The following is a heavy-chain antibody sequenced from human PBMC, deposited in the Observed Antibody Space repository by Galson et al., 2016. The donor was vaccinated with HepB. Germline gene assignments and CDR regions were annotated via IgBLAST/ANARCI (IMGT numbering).Heavy chain of an antibody. Sequence: ETLSLTCTVSGYSISSGYYWGWIRQPPGKGLEWIGSIYHSGTTNYNPSLKSRATISLDKSKNQFSLKLTPVTAADTAVYYCAPLGYCTGGTCYKVYWGHGTLVTVSS. V-gene: IGHV4-38-2*02. D-gene: IGHD2-15*01. CDR2: IYHSGTT. J-gene: IGHJ4*01. CDR1: GYSISSGYY. CDR3: APLGYCTGGTCYKVY.